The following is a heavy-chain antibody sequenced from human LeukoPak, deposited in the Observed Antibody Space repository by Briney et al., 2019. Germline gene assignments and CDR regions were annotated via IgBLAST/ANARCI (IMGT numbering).Heavy chain of an antibody. Sequence: GRSLRLSCAPSGFTFSSYGMHWVRQAPGRGLEWVAVIWYGGSNRYYADSVEGRFTISRDNSKNTLYLEMNSLGAEDTALYYCARCIGVRGDWYFDLWGRGTLVTVSS. CDR1: GFTFSSYG. J-gene: IGHJ2*01. V-gene: IGHV3-33*01. CDR2: IWYGGSNR. D-gene: IGHD2-8*01. CDR3: ARCIGVRGDWYFDL.